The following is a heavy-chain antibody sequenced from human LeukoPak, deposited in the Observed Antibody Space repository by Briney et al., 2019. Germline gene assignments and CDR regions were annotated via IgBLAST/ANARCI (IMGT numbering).Heavy chain of an antibody. V-gene: IGHV4-59*08. CDR3: ARHPTALVSYGFDP. J-gene: IGHJ5*02. Sequence: SDTLSLTCIVSGGSFSNYYWSWIRQPPGKGLEWIGYIYYSGSTNYNTSLKSRVTISVDTSKNHLSLNLSSVTAADTAVYYCARHPTALVSYGFDPWGQGTLVTVSS. CDR2: IYYSGST. CDR1: GGSFSNYY. D-gene: IGHD5-18*01.